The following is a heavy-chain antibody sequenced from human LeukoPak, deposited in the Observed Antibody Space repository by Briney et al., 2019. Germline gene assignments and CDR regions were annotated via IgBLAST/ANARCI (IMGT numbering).Heavy chain of an antibody. Sequence: GGSLRLSCAASGFTLSSNYMSWVRQAPGKGLEWVSVIYSGGSTYYADSVKGRFTISRDNSKNTLYLQMNSLRAEDTAVYYCARSSLYCSSTSCYGYYGMDVWGKGTTVTVSS. CDR1: GFTLSSNY. D-gene: IGHD2-2*01. CDR3: ARSSLYCSSTSCYGYYGMDV. V-gene: IGHV3-53*01. CDR2: IYSGGST. J-gene: IGHJ6*04.